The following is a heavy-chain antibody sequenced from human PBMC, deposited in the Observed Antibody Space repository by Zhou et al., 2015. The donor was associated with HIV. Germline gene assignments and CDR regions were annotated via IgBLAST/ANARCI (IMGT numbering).Heavy chain of an antibody. J-gene: IGHJ6*02. CDR1: GGTFSSYA. CDR3: ARSSLELYSYGYHYYGMDV. Sequence: QVQLVQSGAEVKKPGSSVKVSCKASGGTFSSYAISWVRQAPGQGLEWMGGIIPIFGTANYAQKFQGRVTITADESTSTAYMELSSLRSEDTAVYYCARSSLELYSYGYHYYGMDVWGQGTTVTVSS. D-gene: IGHD5-18*01. CDR2: IIPIFGTA. V-gene: IGHV1-69*12.